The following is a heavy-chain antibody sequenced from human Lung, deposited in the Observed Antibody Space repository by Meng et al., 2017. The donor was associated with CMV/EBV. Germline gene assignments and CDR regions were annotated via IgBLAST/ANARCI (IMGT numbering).Heavy chain of an antibody. Sequence: GSXRLXCTVSGGSISSSDYYWAWLRQTPGKGLEDFGSIHYDGTTYYNPSLKSRVTMSLDASKNQFSQRLSSVTAADTAVYYCARDYKYDTSPFDYWGRGXLVTVSS. CDR2: IHYDGTT. V-gene: IGHV4-39*07. CDR3: ARDYKYDTSPFDY. J-gene: IGHJ4*02. D-gene: IGHD3-22*01. CDR1: GGSISSSDYY.